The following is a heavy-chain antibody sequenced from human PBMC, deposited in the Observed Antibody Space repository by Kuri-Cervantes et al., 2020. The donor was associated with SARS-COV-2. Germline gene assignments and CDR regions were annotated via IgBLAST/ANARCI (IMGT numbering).Heavy chain of an antibody. CDR1: GGTFSSYA. V-gene: IGHV1-69*13. CDR3: AKVLKRNSGWYGYFQH. Sequence: PVKVSRKASGGTFSSYAISWVRQAPGQGLEWMGGIIPIFGTANYAQKFQGRVTITADESTSTAYMELSSLRAEDTAVYYCAKVLKRNSGWYGYFQHWGQGTLVTVSS. J-gene: IGHJ1*01. D-gene: IGHD6-19*01. CDR2: IIPIFGTA.